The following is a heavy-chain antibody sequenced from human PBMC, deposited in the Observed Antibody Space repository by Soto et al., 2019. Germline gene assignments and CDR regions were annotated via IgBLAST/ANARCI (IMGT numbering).Heavy chain of an antibody. Sequence: GASVKVSCKASGGTFSSYAISWVRQAPGQGLEWMGGIIPIFGTANYAQKFQGRVTITADKSTSTAYMELSSLRSEDTAVYYCARGSYVILTGYYYYYYYGMDVWGQGTTVTVSS. CDR1: GGTFSSYA. V-gene: IGHV1-69*06. CDR3: ARGSYVILTGYYYYYYYGMDV. CDR2: IIPIFGTA. D-gene: IGHD3-9*01. J-gene: IGHJ6*02.